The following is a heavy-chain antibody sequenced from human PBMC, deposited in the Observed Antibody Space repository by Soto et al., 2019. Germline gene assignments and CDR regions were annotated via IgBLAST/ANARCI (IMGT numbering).Heavy chain of an antibody. D-gene: IGHD1-26*01. J-gene: IGHJ3*02. CDR3: ARYSGSYQDAFDI. CDR2: IGAYNGNT. V-gene: IGHV1-18*01. CDR1: GYTFTSYG. Sequence: GASVKVSCKTSGYTFTSYGISWARQAPGQRLEWMGWIGAYNGNTKYAQKFQGRVTMTTDTSTSTAYMELSSLRSEDTAVYYCARYSGSYQDAFDIWGQGTMVTVSS.